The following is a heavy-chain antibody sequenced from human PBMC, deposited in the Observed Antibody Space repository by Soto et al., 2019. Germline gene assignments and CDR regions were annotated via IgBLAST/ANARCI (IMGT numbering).Heavy chain of an antibody. CDR1: GFSFSTYG. D-gene: IGHD6-13*01. V-gene: IGHV3-33*01. Sequence: QVQLVESGGGVVQPGKSLRLSCAASGFSFSTYGMYWVRQAPGKGLDWVAVILYDGSNKYYADSVKGRFTISRDNSKNTLYLHMSSLRAEDMAIYFWARDTSWGYWGLYLWCGGNLVTVSS. J-gene: IGHJ2*01. CDR3: ARDTSWGYWGLYL. CDR2: ILYDGSNK.